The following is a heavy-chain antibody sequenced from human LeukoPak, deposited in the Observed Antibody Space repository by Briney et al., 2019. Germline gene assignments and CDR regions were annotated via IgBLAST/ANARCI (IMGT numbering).Heavy chain of an antibody. CDR3: AKDAAGGTAFYYYYYMDV. D-gene: IGHD6-13*01. CDR1: GFTFSSYS. CDR2: ISSSSSYI. V-gene: IGHV3-21*04. Sequence: GGSLRLSCAASGFTFSSYSMNWVRQAPGKGLELVSSISSSSSYIYYADSVKGRFTISRDNAKNSLYLQMNSLRAEDTALYYCAKDAAGGTAFYYYYYMDVWGKGTTVTISS. J-gene: IGHJ6*03.